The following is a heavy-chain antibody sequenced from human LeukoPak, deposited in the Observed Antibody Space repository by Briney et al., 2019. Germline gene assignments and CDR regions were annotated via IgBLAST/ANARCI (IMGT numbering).Heavy chain of an antibody. D-gene: IGHD1-7*01. Sequence: GGSLRLSCAASGFTFSSYAMSWVRQAPGKGLEWVSAISGSGGSTYYADSVKGRFTISRDNSKNTLYLQTNSLRAEDTAVYYCARLKLERQYYYYMDVWGKGTTVTVSS. V-gene: IGHV3-23*01. CDR1: GFTFSSYA. CDR2: ISGSGGST. J-gene: IGHJ6*03. CDR3: ARLKLERQYYYYMDV.